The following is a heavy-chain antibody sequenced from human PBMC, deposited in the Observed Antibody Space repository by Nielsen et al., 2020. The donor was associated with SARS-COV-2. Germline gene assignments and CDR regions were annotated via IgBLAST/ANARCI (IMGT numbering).Heavy chain of an antibody. CDR2: SSWNSGNI. V-gene: IGHV3-9*01. Sequence: SLKISCAASGFTFDDYAMHWVRQAPGKGLEWVSGSSWNSGNIGYADSVKGRFTISRDNAKNSLYLQMNSLRAEDTALYYCAAFPYYDFWSGQYYYYGMDVWGQGTTVTVSS. CDR1: GFTFDDYA. J-gene: IGHJ6*02. D-gene: IGHD3-3*01. CDR3: AAFPYYDFWSGQYYYYGMDV.